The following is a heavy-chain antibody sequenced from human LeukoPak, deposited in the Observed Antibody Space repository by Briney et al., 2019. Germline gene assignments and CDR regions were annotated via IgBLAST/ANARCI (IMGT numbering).Heavy chain of an antibody. D-gene: IGHD5-12*01. J-gene: IGHJ5*01. V-gene: IGHV3-21*01. CDR2: ISGNSDYI. CDR3: ARDAFYSGLRWFDP. Sequence: GGSLRLSCAASGFTFSIYDMNWVRQAPGKGLEWVSSISGNSDYIYYTDSVKGRFTISRDNAKNSLYLQMNSLRAEDTAVYYCARDAFYSGLRWFDPWGQGTLVTVSS. CDR1: GFTFSIYD.